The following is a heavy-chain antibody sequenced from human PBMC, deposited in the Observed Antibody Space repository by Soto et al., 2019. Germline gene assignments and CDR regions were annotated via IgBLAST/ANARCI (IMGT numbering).Heavy chain of an antibody. J-gene: IGHJ5*02. V-gene: IGHV1-69*06. D-gene: IGHD2-21*02. Sequence: PSVKVSCKASGGTFSSYAISWVRQAPGQGLEWMGGIIPIFGTANYAQKFQGRVTITADKSTSTAYMELSSLRSEDTAVYYCARSYCGGDCYSDRSNWFDPWGQGTLVTVSS. CDR2: IIPIFGTA. CDR1: GGTFSSYA. CDR3: ARSYCGGDCYSDRSNWFDP.